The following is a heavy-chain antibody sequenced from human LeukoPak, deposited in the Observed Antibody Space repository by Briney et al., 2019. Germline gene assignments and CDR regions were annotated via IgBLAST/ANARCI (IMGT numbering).Heavy chain of an antibody. Sequence: ASVKVSCKASGYTFTSYGISWVRQAPGQGLEWMGWISAYSGNTNYAQKLQGRVTMTTDTSTSTAYMELRSLRSDDTAVYYCARLYSSSSYNWFDPWGQGTLVTVSS. D-gene: IGHD6-13*01. V-gene: IGHV1-18*01. CDR3: ARLYSSSSYNWFDP. J-gene: IGHJ5*02. CDR1: GYTFTSYG. CDR2: ISAYSGNT.